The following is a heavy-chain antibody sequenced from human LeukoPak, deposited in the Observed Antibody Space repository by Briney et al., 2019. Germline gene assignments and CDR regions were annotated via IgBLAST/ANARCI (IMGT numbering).Heavy chain of an antibody. J-gene: IGHJ5*02. CDR1: GGSFSGYY. V-gene: IGHV4-34*01. Sequence: SETLSLTCGVSGGSFSGYYWSWIRQPPGKGLEWIWEINHSGTTNYNPYLKSRVTISVDTSKNQFSLELTSVAAADTAVYYCAGRVVVITSTGSLDPWGQGILVTVSS. D-gene: IGHD2-15*01. CDR3: AGRVVVITSTGSLDP. CDR2: INHSGTT.